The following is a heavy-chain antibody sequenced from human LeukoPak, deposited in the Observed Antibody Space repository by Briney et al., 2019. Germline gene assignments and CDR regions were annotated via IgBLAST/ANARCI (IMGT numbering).Heavy chain of an antibody. CDR3: AKDLGTYYYYGMDV. CDR1: GFTFEDYA. CDR2: ISYSGDTI. Sequence: PGRSLRLSCAASGFTFEDYAMLWVRQAPGKGLEWVSGISYSGDTIGYADSVKGRLTISRDNAKNSLYLQMNSLRAEDTALYYCAKDLGTYYYYGMDVWGQGTTVTVSS. J-gene: IGHJ6*02. V-gene: IGHV3-9*01. D-gene: IGHD1-1*01.